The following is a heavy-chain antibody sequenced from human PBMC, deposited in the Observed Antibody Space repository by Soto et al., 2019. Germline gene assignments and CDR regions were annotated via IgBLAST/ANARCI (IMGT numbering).Heavy chain of an antibody. V-gene: IGHV3-11*01. CDR2: ISGGGSSA. CDR1: RFTFSDYY. J-gene: IGHJ4*02. D-gene: IGHD3-22*01. CDR3: ARVSGGYREGYFDY. Sequence: QVQLVESGGGLVKPGGSLRLSCAASRFTFSDYYMSWIRQAPGKGLEWISYISGGGSSASYADSVKGRSTISRDNAKNSLSLQINSLRAEDTAMYYCARVSGGYREGYFDYWGQGTLVTVSS.